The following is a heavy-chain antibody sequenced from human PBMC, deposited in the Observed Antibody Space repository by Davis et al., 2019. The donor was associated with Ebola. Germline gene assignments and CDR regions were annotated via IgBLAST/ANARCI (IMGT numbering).Heavy chain of an antibody. Sequence: GESLKISCKGSQYSFTTYWITWVRQMPGKGLEWMGRIDPSDSYTNYSPSFQGQVTISADKSTTTAYLRWTSLRASDTAIYYCAREGEAAMSDPTNFDYWGQGTQVTVSS. J-gene: IGHJ4*02. V-gene: IGHV5-10-1*04. CDR3: AREGEAAMSDPTNFDY. CDR2: IDPSDSYT. CDR1: QYSFTTYW. D-gene: IGHD3-16*01.